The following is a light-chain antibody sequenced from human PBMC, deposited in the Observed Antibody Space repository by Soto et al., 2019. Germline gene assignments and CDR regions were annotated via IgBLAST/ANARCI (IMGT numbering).Light chain of an antibody. CDR2: DAS. V-gene: IGKV3-11*01. Sequence: EIVLTQSPATLSLSPGERATLSCRASQSLNSYLAWFQQKPGQAPRLLIYDASNRATGIPARCSGSGSGTDFSLTISSLEPADFAVYYCQQRRDWPLTFGGGTKVEIK. CDR1: QSLNSY. CDR3: QQRRDWPLT. J-gene: IGKJ4*01.